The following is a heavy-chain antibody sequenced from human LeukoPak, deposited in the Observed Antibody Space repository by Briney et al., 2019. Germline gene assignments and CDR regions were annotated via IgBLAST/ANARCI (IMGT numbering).Heavy chain of an antibody. CDR3: ARITPHYYGFLGTDY. J-gene: IGHJ4*02. CDR1: GGSFSGYY. Sequence: SETLSLTCAVYGGSFSGYYWSWIRQPPGKGLEWIGEINHSGSTNYNPSLKSRVTISVDTSKNQFSLKLSSVTAADTAVYYCARITPHYYGFLGTDYWGQGTLVTVSS. V-gene: IGHV4-34*01. CDR2: INHSGST. D-gene: IGHD3-10*01.